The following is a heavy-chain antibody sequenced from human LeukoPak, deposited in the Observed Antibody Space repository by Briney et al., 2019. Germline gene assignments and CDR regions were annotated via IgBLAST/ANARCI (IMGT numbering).Heavy chain of an antibody. CDR3: AKDNYGDYGWFDP. V-gene: IGHV3-30*02. Sequence: PGGSLRLSCAASGFIFSSYGMHWVRQAPGKGLEWVAFIRYDGSNKYYADSVKGRFTISRDNSKNMLYLQMNSQRAEDTAVYYCAKDNYGDYGWFDPWGQGTLVTVSS. D-gene: IGHD4-17*01. J-gene: IGHJ5*02. CDR1: GFIFSSYG. CDR2: IRYDGSNK.